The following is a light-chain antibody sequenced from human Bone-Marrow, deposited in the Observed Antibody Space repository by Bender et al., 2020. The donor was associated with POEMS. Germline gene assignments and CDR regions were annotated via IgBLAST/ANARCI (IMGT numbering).Light chain of an antibody. CDR1: NIGSKN. Sequence: SYVLTQPPSVSVAPGQTASISCGGDNIGSKNVHWYQQKPGQAPVLVIYYDGDRPSGIPERFSGSNSGNTATLTISRVEDGDEADYYCQLWDSNTAHVLFGGGTKLTVL. J-gene: IGLJ2*01. V-gene: IGLV3-21*04. CDR2: YDG. CDR3: QLWDSNTAHVL.